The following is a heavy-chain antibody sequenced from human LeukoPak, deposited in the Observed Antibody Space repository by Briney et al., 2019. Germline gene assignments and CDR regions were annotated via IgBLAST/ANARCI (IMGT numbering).Heavy chain of an antibody. CDR2: ISYDGSNK. D-gene: IGHD3-22*01. CDR1: GFTFSSYG. CDR3: AKVGDPNYYDRRNYFDY. J-gene: IGHJ4*02. Sequence: GGSLRLSCAASGFTFSSYGMHWVRQAPGKGLEWVAVISYDGSNKYYADSVKGRFTISRDNSKNTLYLQMNSLRAEDTAVYYCAKVGDPNYYDRRNYFDYWGQGTLVTVSS. V-gene: IGHV3-30*18.